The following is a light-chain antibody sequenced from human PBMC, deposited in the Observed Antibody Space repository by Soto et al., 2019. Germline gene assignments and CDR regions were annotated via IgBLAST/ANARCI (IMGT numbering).Light chain of an antibody. Sequence: EIVLTQSPGTLSLSPGERATLSCRASQSVSSSYLAWYQQKPGQAPRLLMYGASSRATGIPDRFSGSGSGKAFTLTISRLRADQFAVYYCQQYGSSPTFGQGTKVEIK. CDR2: GAS. CDR1: QSVSSSY. J-gene: IGKJ1*01. CDR3: QQYGSSPT. V-gene: IGKV3-20*01.